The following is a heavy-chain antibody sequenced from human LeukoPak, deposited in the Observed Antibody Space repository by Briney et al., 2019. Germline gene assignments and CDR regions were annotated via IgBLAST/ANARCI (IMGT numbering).Heavy chain of an antibody. CDR2: IYYTGST. V-gene: IGHV4-59*12. CDR1: GGSISSYY. Sequence: SETLSLPCTVSGGSISSYYWSWIRQPPGKGLEWIGYIYYTGSTNYNPSLKSRVTISVDTSKNQFSLKLSSMTAADTAVYYCARGRDVSSGYYSTLWGRGTLVTVSS. J-gene: IGHJ2*01. D-gene: IGHD3-22*01. CDR3: ARGRDVSSGYYSTL.